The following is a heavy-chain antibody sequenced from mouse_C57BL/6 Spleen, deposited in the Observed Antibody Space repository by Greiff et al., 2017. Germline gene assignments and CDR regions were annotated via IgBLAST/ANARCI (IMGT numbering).Heavy chain of an antibody. CDR1: GYTFTSYW. Sequence: QVQLQQPGAELVRPGSSVKLSCKASGYTFTSYWMDWVKQRPGQGLEWIGNIYPSDSETHYNQKFKDKATLTVDQSSRTAYMQLSSLTSEDSAVYYCARWNYYGSRDAMDYWGQGTSVTVSS. CDR3: ARWNYYGSRDAMDY. V-gene: IGHV1-61*01. D-gene: IGHD1-1*01. J-gene: IGHJ4*01. CDR2: IYPSDSET.